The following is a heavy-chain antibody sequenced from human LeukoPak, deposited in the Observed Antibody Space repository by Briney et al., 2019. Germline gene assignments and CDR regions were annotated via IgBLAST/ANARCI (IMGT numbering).Heavy chain of an antibody. V-gene: IGHV4-39*01. CDR3: ASCSYYYFYMDV. D-gene: IGHD2-21*01. Sequence: IWSIYYSGSTYYNPSLKSRVTISVDTSKNQFSLKLSSVTAADTAVYFCASCSYYYFYMDVWGKGTTVTVSS. CDR2: IYYSGST. J-gene: IGHJ6*03.